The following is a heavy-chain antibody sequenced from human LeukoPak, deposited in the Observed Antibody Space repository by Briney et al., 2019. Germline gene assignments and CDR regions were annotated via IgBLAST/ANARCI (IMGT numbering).Heavy chain of an antibody. D-gene: IGHD6-6*01. CDR1: GGSISSYY. Sequence: SETLSLTCTVSGGSISSYYWGWIRQPPGRGLEWIWSIYYSGSTNYNPSLKSRVTISVDTSKNQFSLKLSSVTAADTAVYYCARLYSSSSDLDYWGQGTLVTVSS. CDR2: IYYSGST. J-gene: IGHJ4*02. V-gene: IGHV4-59*01. CDR3: ARLYSSSSDLDY.